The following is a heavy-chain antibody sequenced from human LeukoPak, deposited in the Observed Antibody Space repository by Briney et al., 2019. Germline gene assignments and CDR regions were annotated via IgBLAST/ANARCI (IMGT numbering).Heavy chain of an antibody. V-gene: IGHV3-38-3*01. CDR1: GFTVNCNE. J-gene: IGHJ5*02. CDR3: ASLGYGQQLVGKVVP. Sequence: GGSLRLSCAASGFTVNCNEMSWVRQAPGKGLEWVSSISGTSTYYADSRKGRFTISRDNSKNTLHPQMNSLRPEDTAVYYCASLGYGQQLVGKVVPWGQGTLVTVSS. CDR2: ISGTST. D-gene: IGHD6-13*01.